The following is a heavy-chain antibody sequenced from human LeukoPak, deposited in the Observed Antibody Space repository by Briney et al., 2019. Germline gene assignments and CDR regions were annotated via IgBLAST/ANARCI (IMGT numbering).Heavy chain of an antibody. Sequence: SETLSLTCTVSGGSISSSSYYWGWIRQPPGKGLEWIGSIYYSGNTYYNPSLKSRVTISVDTSKNQFSLKLSSVTAADTAVYYCARGARRDYVWGSYRLYYFDYWGQGTLVTVSS. V-gene: IGHV4-39*01. J-gene: IGHJ4*02. CDR2: IYYSGNT. CDR3: ARGARRDYVWGSYRLYYFDY. CDR1: GGSISSSSYY. D-gene: IGHD3-16*02.